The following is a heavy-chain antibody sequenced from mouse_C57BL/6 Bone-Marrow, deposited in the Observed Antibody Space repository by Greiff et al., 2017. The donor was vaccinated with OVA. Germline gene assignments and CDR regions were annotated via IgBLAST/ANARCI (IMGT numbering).Heavy chain of an antibody. J-gene: IGHJ4*01. D-gene: IGHD1-1*01. CDR2: ISDGGSYT. Sequence: EVKLMESGGGLVKPGGSLKLSCAASGFTFSSYAMSWVRQTPEKRLEWVATISDGGSYTYYPDNVKGRFTISRDNAKNNLYLQMSHLKSEDTAMYYCATTVVAPYYAMDYWGQGTSVTVSS. V-gene: IGHV5-4*03. CDR1: GFTFSSYA. CDR3: ATTVVAPYYAMDY.